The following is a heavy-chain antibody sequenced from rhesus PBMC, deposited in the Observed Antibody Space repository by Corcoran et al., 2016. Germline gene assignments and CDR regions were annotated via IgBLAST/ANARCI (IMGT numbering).Heavy chain of an antibody. CDR1: GYTFTDYY. Sequence: QVQLVQSGAEVKKPGSSVKVSCKASGYTFTDYYMHWVRQAPRQGLEWMGWINPYNGNTKDAQKFQGRVTMTRDTATSTAYMERSSLRSEDTAVYYCAREGGQQLFYGLDSWGQGVVVTVSS. V-gene: IGHV1S2*01. CDR3: AREGGQQLFYGLDS. CDR2: INPYNGNT. D-gene: IGHD6-43*01. J-gene: IGHJ6*01.